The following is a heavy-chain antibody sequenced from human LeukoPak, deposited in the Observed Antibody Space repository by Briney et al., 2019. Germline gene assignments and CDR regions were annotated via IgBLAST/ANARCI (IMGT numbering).Heavy chain of an antibody. J-gene: IGHJ5*02. CDR2: INHSGST. V-gene: IGHV4-34*01. D-gene: IGHD3-16*01. CDR1: GGSFSGYY. CDR3: ARDGLGVHPGFDP. Sequence: SETLSLTCAVYGGSFSGYYWSWIRQPPGKGLEWIGEINHSGSTNYNPSLKSRVPISVDTSKSQFSLKLSSVTAADTAVYYCARDGLGVHPGFDPWGQGTLVTVYS.